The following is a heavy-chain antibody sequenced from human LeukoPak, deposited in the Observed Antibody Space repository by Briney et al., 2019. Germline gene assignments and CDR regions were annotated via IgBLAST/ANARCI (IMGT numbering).Heavy chain of an antibody. CDR2: VNSDGSGT. CDR1: GFTFSTYW. CDR3: AAPGNRGSGPFDF. Sequence: GGSLRLSCTASGFTFSTYWMHWVRQAPGKGLVWVSRVNSDGSGTTYADSVKGRFTISRDNAKNTLYLQMNNLRAEDTAVYYCAAPGNRGSGPFDFWGQGILVTVSS. D-gene: IGHD3-10*01. J-gene: IGHJ4*02. V-gene: IGHV3-74*01.